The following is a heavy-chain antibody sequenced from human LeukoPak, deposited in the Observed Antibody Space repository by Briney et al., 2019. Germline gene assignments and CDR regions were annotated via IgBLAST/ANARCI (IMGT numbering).Heavy chain of an antibody. D-gene: IGHD1-1*01. J-gene: IGHJ4*02. Sequence: PEGSLRLSCAASGFTFSSYWMSWVRQAPGKGLEWVANIKQDESEKYYVDSVKGRFTISRDNAKNSLYLQMNSLRAEDTAVYYCARDKIEGPTKLDYWGQGILVTVSS. CDR2: IKQDESEK. CDR1: GFTFSSYW. V-gene: IGHV3-7*01. CDR3: ARDKIEGPTKLDY.